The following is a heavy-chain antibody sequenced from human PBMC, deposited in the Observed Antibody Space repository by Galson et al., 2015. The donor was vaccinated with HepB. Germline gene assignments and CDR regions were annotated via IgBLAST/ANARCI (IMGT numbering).Heavy chain of an antibody. CDR3: TADDLRTGTTGY. Sequence: SLRLSCAASGFTFSNVWMSWVRQAPGKGLEWVGRIKSKTDGGTTDYAAPVKGRFSISRDDSKNTLYLQMNSLKTEDTAVYYCTADDLRTGTTGYWGQGPLVTVSS. D-gene: IGHD1-1*01. J-gene: IGHJ4*02. V-gene: IGHV3-15*01. CDR1: GFTFSNVW. CDR2: IKSKTDGGTT.